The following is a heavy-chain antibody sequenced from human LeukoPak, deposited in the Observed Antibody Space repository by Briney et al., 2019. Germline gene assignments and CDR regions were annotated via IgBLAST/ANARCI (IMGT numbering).Heavy chain of an antibody. J-gene: IGHJ4*02. CDR1: GGSISPYY. CDR3: ARVGDWNDLVY. CDR2: ILYSGTTT. V-gene: IGHV4-59*01. Sequence: PSETLSLTCTVSGGSISPYYWSWIRQTPGEGLEWIGYILYSGTTTNYNPSLKSRVTISVDTSKNQFSLKLSSVTAADTAVYYCARVGDWNDLVYWGQGTLVTVSS. D-gene: IGHD1-1*01.